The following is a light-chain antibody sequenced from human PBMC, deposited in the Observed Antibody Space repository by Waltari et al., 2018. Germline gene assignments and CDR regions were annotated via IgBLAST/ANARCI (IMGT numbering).Light chain of an antibody. CDR2: AAT. V-gene: IGKV1-39*01. J-gene: IGKJ1*01. CDR3: QQKYRTPPT. CDR1: QSIIDY. Sequence: RASQSIIDYLNWFQVKPGRALNPLLYAATGLQSWGPSRFNGSGSGAHFTLTISRLRPEDSASYLCQQKYRTPPTFGQGTKVEI.